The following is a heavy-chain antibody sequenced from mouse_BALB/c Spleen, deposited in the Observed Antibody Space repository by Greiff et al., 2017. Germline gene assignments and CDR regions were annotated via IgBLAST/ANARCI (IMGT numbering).Heavy chain of an antibody. V-gene: IGHV5-9-4*01. J-gene: IGHJ4*01. CDR1: GFTFSSYA. CDR2: ISSGGSYT. Sequence: EVQGVESGGGLVKPGGSLKLSCAASGFTFSSYAMSWVRQSPEKRLEWVAEISSGGSYTYYPDTVTGRFTISRDNAKNTLYLEMSSLRSEDTAMYYCARCLISMDYWGQGTSVTVSS. CDR3: ARCLISMDY.